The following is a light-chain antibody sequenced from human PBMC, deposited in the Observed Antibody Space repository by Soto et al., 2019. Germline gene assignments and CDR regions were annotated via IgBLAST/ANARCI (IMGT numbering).Light chain of an antibody. CDR2: NNN. Sequence: QSVLTQPPSVSVAPGQRVTISCTASSSKIGAGYEAHWYQQVPGTAPKLLIYNNNNRPSGAPDRFSGSKSGVSASLAITGFRAEDEDEDYYQSYVSSLSGYVFGTGTKLTVL. V-gene: IGLV1-40*01. J-gene: IGLJ1*01. CDR1: SSKIGAGYE. CDR3: QSYVSSLSGYV.